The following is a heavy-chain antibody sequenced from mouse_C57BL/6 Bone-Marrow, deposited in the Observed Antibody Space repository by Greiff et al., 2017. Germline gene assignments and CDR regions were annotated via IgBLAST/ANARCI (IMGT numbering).Heavy chain of an antibody. CDR1: GYTFTSYW. CDR3: TRLDSNYVDWYIDV. CDR2: IHPNSGST. V-gene: IGHV1-64*01. Sequence: QVQLKQPGAELVKPGASVKLSCKASGYTFTSYWMHWVKQRPGQGLEWIGMIHPNSGSTNYNEKFKSKATLTVDKSSSTAYMQLSSLTSEDAAVYYCTRLDSNYVDWYIDVWGTGTTVTVSS. D-gene: IGHD2-5*01. J-gene: IGHJ1*03.